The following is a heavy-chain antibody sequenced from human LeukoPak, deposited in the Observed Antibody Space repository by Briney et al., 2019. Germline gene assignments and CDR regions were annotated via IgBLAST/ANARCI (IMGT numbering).Heavy chain of an antibody. J-gene: IGHJ4*02. Sequence: AASVKVSCKASGYTFTSYGISWVRQAPGQGLEWMGWIRAYKGNTNYEQKLQGRVTMTTDTSTSTAYMELRSLRSDDTAVYYCASTRAVAGTVLSVRNFDYWGQGNLVSVSS. CDR1: GYTFTSYG. CDR3: ASTRAVAGTVLSVRNFDY. D-gene: IGHD6-19*01. V-gene: IGHV1-18*01. CDR2: IRAYKGNT.